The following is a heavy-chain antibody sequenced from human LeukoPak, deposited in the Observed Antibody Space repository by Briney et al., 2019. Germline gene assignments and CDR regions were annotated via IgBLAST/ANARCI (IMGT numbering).Heavy chain of an antibody. CDR3: ARGGGSRWPFDY. J-gene: IGHJ4*02. D-gene: IGHD4-23*01. Sequence: SETLSVTCTVSGGSISTHYWSWIRQPAGKGLEWIGRTYSSGSTSYNPSLKSRVTISVDTSKDQFSLNLSSVTAADTAVYYCARGGGSRWPFDYWGQGTLVTVSS. CDR2: TYSSGST. V-gene: IGHV4-4*07. CDR1: GGSISTHY.